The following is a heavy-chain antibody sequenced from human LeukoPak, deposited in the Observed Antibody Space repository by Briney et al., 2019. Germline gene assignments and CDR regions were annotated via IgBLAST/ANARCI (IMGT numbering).Heavy chain of an antibody. CDR1: GFTFSRYT. Sequence: PGRSLRLSCAVSGFTFSRYTMHWVRQAPGKGLEWVSSISSSSSYIYYADSVKGRFTISRDNAKNSLYLQMNSLRAEDTAVYYCAGFFGVAAFDIWGQGTMVTVSS. CDR2: ISSSSSYI. V-gene: IGHV3-21*01. D-gene: IGHD3-3*01. J-gene: IGHJ3*02. CDR3: AGFFGVAAFDI.